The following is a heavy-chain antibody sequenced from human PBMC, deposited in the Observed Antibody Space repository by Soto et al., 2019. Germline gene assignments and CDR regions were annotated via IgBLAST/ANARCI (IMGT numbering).Heavy chain of an antibody. CDR1: GFTFSSCW. Sequence: GGSLRLSCAASGFTFSSCWMSWFRQAPGKGLEWVSAISGSGGSTYYADSVKGRFTISRDNSKNTLYLQMNSLRAEDTAVYYCAKIAVAGPYGMDVWGQGTTVTVSS. J-gene: IGHJ6*02. CDR3: AKIAVAGPYGMDV. D-gene: IGHD6-19*01. CDR2: ISGSGGST. V-gene: IGHV3-23*01.